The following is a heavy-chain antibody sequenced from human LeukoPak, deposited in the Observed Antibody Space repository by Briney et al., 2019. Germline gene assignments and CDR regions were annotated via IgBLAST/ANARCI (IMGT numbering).Heavy chain of an antibody. CDR3: ARAAARHYGAFDI. CDR2: IYHSGST. D-gene: IGHD3-16*01. J-gene: IGHJ3*02. CDR1: GGSITSSNW. Sequence: SETLSLTCAVSGGSITSSNWWSWVRQPPGKGLEWIGEIYHSGSTDYNPSLKSRVTISVDKSKNQFSLKLSSVTAADTALYYCARAAARHYGAFDIWGQGTMVTVSS. V-gene: IGHV4-4*02.